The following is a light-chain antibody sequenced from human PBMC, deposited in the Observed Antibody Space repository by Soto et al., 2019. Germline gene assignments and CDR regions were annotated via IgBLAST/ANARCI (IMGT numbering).Light chain of an antibody. V-gene: IGLV2-14*01. J-gene: IGLJ1*01. CDR3: SSYTSSSSYV. CDR2: DVS. CDR1: SSDVGGYNY. Sequence: QSVLTQPASVSGSPGQSITISCTGTSSDVGGYNYVSWYQQHPGKAPKLMTYDVSNRPSGVSNRFSGSKSGNTASLTISGLQAEDVADYYCSSYTSSSSYVFGTGPTLTVL.